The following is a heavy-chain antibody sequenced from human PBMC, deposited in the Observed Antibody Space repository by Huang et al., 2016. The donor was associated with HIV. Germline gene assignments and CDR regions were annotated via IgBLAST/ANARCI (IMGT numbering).Heavy chain of an antibody. CDR1: GYTFDRYG. J-gene: IGHJ4*02. CDR2: IGPNSGKT. CDR3: ARDATGYGTGWSTEFDY. V-gene: IGHV1-18*04. Sequence: HVQLVQSGADVKKPGASVKVSCKASGYTFDRYGINWVRPAHGQGLEWMGWIGPNSGKTNHAQKLQGRVTMTTDTTTSTAYMELRILTSDDTAVYYCARDATGYGTGWSTEFDYWGQGTLVTVSS. D-gene: IGHD6-19*01.